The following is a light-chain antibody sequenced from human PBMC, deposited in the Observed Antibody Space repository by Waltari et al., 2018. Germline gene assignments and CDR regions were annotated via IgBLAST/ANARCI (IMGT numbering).Light chain of an antibody. Sequence: DIQMTQSPSTLSASLGDRVTITCRASQSISYYLAWYQHKPGKAPKHLISKASILESGVPSRFSGTGAGTEFTLTISSLQPDDLATYFCQQYSSYSTFGQGTKLEIK. J-gene: IGKJ2*01. CDR3: QQYSSYST. CDR1: QSISYY. V-gene: IGKV1-5*03. CDR2: KAS.